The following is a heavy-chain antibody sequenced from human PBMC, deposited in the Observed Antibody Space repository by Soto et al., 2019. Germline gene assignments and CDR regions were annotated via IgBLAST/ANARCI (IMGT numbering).Heavy chain of an antibody. J-gene: IGHJ4*02. CDR3: VRDGIGGTAFRGFCDY. CDR2: IWYDGSNK. D-gene: IGHD1-7*01. Sequence: QEHLVESGGGMVQPGRSLRLSCAASGSIFSGYGMHWVRQTPGKGLEWVAVIWYDGSNKYYADSVKGRFTISRDNSKNMLYLQMDSLRAEDTAIYYCVRDGIGGTAFRGFCDYWGQGTLVTVSS. CDR1: GSIFSGYG. V-gene: IGHV3-33*01.